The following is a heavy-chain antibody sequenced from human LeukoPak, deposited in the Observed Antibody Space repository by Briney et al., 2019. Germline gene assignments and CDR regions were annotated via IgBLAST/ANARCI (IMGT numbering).Heavy chain of an antibody. CDR2: TYYRSKWYN. D-gene: IGHD3-22*01. Sequence: SQTLSLTCAISGDGVSSNSAAWNWIRQSPWRGFEWLGRTYYRSKWYNEYAVSVKSRITISPDTSKNQFSLKLSSVTAADTAVYYCASGGYYDSSNSAEYFQHWGQGTLVTVSS. CDR3: ASGGYYDSSNSAEYFQH. CDR1: GDGVSSNSAA. V-gene: IGHV6-1*01. J-gene: IGHJ1*01.